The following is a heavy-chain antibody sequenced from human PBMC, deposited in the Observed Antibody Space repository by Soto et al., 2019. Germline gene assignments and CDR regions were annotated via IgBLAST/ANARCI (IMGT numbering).Heavy chain of an antibody. D-gene: IGHD2-2*01. CDR1: GYTFTSYG. J-gene: IGHJ6*03. CDR2: ISAYNGNT. Sequence: AAVKVSCKASGYTFTSYGISWVRQARGQALEWMGWISAYNGNTKYSQKLQGRVTMTTDTSTSTAYMELRSLRSEDTAVYYCARDGKYHLLFYYYYYMDVWGKGTTVTVSS. CDR3: ARDGKYHLLFYYYYYMDV. V-gene: IGHV1-18*01.